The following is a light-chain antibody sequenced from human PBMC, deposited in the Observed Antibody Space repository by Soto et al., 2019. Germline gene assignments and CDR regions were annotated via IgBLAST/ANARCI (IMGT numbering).Light chain of an antibody. Sequence: DIQMTQSPSAVSASVGDSVPITCRASQGISSWLAWYQQKPGKAPKLLISAASSLQNGVPSRFSGSGAVTDFTLTINSLQPEDFATYYCQQANAFPRTFVGGTKVEI. CDR2: AAS. J-gene: IGKJ4*01. CDR1: QGISSW. CDR3: QQANAFPRT. V-gene: IGKV1-12*01.